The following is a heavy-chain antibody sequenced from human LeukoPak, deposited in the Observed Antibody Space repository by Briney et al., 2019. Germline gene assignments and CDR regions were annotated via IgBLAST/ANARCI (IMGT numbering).Heavy chain of an antibody. CDR3: ARGITIFGVLTPKYYYYMDV. J-gene: IGHJ6*03. V-gene: IGHV3-21*01. CDR1: GFTFSSYS. D-gene: IGHD3-3*01. CDR2: ISSSSSYI. Sequence: PGGSLRLSCAASGFTFSSYSMNWVRQAPGKGLEWVSSISSSSSYIYYADSVKGRFTISRDNAKNSLYLQMNSLRAEDTAVYYCARGITIFGVLTPKYYYYMDVWGKGTTVTVSS.